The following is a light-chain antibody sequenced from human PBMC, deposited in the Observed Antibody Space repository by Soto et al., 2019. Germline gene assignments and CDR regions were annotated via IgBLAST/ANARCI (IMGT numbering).Light chain of an antibody. CDR2: GAS. J-gene: IGKJ1*01. CDR1: QSVNIT. Sequence: EIVMTQSPATLSVSPGERVTLSCRASQSVNITLAWFQQNPVQAPRLLIYGASARATGIPARFSGSGSGTEFTLTINSLQAEDFAVYYCLHYYAWPRAFGQGTKVEI. CDR3: LHYYAWPRA. V-gene: IGKV3-15*01.